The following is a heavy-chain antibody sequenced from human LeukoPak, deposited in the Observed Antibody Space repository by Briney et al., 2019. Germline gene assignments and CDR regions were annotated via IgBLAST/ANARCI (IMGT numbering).Heavy chain of an antibody. Sequence: GASVKVSCKASGYTFTSYDINWVRQATGQGLEWMGWMNPNSGNTGYAQKFQGRVTMTRNTSISTAYMELSSLRSEDTSMYYCATWGYDILTGSNWYFDLWGRGTLVTVSS. CDR3: ATWGYDILTGSNWYFDL. J-gene: IGHJ2*01. CDR1: GYTFTSYD. D-gene: IGHD3-9*01. CDR2: MNPNSGNT. V-gene: IGHV1-8*01.